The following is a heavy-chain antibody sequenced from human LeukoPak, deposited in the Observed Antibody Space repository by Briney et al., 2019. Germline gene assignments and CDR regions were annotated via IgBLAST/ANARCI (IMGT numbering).Heavy chain of an antibody. Sequence: ASVKVSCKASGYTFTNHYMHWVRRAPGQGLEWMGILNPNDGHTTYAQMFQGRVTMTRDTSSNTVYMELSSLRYEDTAVYFCARLSSGSYTRGTFDIWGQGTLVTVSS. CDR2: LNPNDGHT. CDR1: GYTFTNHY. J-gene: IGHJ3*02. V-gene: IGHV1-46*01. D-gene: IGHD1-26*01. CDR3: ARLSSGSYTRGTFDI.